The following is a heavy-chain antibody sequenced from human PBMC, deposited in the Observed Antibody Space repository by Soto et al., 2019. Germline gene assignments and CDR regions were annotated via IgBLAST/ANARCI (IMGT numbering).Heavy chain of an antibody. CDR3: ARGGGYSSSSWFDP. CDR1: GGSFSGYY. CDR2: INHSGST. D-gene: IGHD6-6*01. Sequence: QVQLQQWGAGLLKPSETLSLTCAVYGGSFSGYYWSWIRQPPGKGLEWIGEINHSGSTNYNPSLKSRVTISVDTSKNQFSLKLSSVTAADTAVYYCARGGGYSSSSWFDPWGQGTLVTVSS. V-gene: IGHV4-34*01. J-gene: IGHJ5*02.